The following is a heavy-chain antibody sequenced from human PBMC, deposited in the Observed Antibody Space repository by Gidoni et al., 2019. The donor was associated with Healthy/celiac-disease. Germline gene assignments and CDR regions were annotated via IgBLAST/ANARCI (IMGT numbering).Heavy chain of an antibody. V-gene: IGHV3-11*06. CDR1: GFTLRDYY. J-gene: IGHJ4*02. D-gene: IGHD5-12*01. Sequence: QVQLVESGGGLVKPGGSLRLSWAASGFTLRDYYMSWIRPAPGKGLEWVSYIISSSSYTNYADSVKGRFTISRDNAKNSLYLQMNSLRAEDTAVYYCARRLDSGYDQYYFDYWGQGTLVTVSS. CDR2: IISSSSYT. CDR3: ARRLDSGYDQYYFDY.